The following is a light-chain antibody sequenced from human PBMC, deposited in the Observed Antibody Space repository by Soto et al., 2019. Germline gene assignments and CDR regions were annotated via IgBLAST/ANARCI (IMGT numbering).Light chain of an antibody. CDR1: QSVTTNY. J-gene: IGKJ5*01. Sequence: DSVLTQSPGPLSLSPGERATLSCRASQSVTTNYLAWYQQKPGXAPXXLIDGASSRATGIPDRFSGSGFGTQFTLTISSLEPEDFAMYDCQQSASSVTFGQGTRLEI. V-gene: IGKV3-20*01. CDR3: QQSASSVT. CDR2: GAS.